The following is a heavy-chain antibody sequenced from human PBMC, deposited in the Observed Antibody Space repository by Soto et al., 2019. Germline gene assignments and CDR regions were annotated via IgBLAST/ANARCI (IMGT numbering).Heavy chain of an antibody. J-gene: IGHJ4*02. Sequence: SLRLSCETSGFTFSNYWMNWVRQAPGKGLEWVSYISSSSSTIYYADSVKGRFTISRDNAKNSLYLQMNSLRAEDTAVYYCARDQGELPSASTKHFDYWGQGTLVTVSS. CDR3: ARDQGELPSASTKHFDY. CDR2: ISSSSSTI. V-gene: IGHV3-48*01. D-gene: IGHD1-26*01. CDR1: GFTFSNYW.